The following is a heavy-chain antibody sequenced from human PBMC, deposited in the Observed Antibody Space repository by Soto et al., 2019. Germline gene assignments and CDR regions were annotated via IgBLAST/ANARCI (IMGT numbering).Heavy chain of an antibody. CDR1: GFTFTDYW. CDR3: ATGHWLGP. D-gene: IGHD6-19*01. V-gene: IGHV3-7*01. Sequence: EVRLVESGGALVQPGESLRLSCAASGFTFTDYWMTWVHQAPGKGLEWVASVNEAGGTKFYVDSVKGRFTISRDNAKNSLYLQMNSLRAEDTSVYYCATGHWLGPWGQGTLVSVSS. CDR2: VNEAGGTK. J-gene: IGHJ5*02.